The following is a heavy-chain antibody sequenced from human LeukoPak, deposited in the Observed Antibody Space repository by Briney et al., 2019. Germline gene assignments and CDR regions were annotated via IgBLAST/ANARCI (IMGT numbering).Heavy chain of an antibody. CDR2: INPSGGST. CDR1: GYTFTSYY. V-gene: IGHV1-46*01. CDR3: ARDGMGIAVAGNGPGDY. D-gene: IGHD6-19*01. J-gene: IGHJ4*02. Sequence: GASVKVSRKASGYTFTSYYMHWVRQAPGQGLEWMGIINPSGGSTSYAQKFQGRVTMTRDMSTSTVYMELSSLRSEDTAVYYCARDGMGIAVAGNGPGDYWGQGTLVTVSS.